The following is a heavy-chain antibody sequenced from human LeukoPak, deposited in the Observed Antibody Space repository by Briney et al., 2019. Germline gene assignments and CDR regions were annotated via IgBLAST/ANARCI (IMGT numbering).Heavy chain of an antibody. CDR2: IYYSGNT. Sequence: SETLSLTCSVSGGSISSHHWGWIRQPPGKGLEWIGYIYYSGNTNYNPSLKSRVTISVDTSKNQFSLKLSSVTAADTAVYYCTREVSGTGADYWGQGTLVTVSS. CDR1: GGSISSHH. CDR3: TREVSGTGADY. V-gene: IGHV4-59*11. J-gene: IGHJ4*02. D-gene: IGHD5/OR15-5a*01.